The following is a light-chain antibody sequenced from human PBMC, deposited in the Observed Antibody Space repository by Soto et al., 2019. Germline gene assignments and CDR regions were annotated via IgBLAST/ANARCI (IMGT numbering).Light chain of an antibody. CDR1: QTISSNY. J-gene: IGKJ1*01. V-gene: IGKV3-20*01. CDR2: GTS. CDR3: QQYVSWT. Sequence: EIVLTQSPGTLSVSPGERATLSCRASQTISSNYLAWYQQKPGRAPSLLIYGTSSRATGIPDRFSGSGSGTDFTLTISRLEPEDSALYYCQQYVSWTFGQGTKVEIK.